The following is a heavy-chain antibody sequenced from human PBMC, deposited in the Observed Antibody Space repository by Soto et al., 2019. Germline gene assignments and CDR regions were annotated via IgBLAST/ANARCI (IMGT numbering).Heavy chain of an antibody. Sequence: EVQLLESGGGLVQPGGSLRLSCAASGFTFSSYAMSWVRQAPGKGLEWVSAISGSGGSTYYADSVKGRFTISRDNSKNTLYLQMNSLRAEDTAVYYCAKDYYGSGSYFYYDYYMDVWGKGTTVTVSS. J-gene: IGHJ6*03. CDR2: ISGSGGST. CDR3: AKDYYGSGSYFYYDYYMDV. D-gene: IGHD3-10*01. CDR1: GFTFSSYA. V-gene: IGHV3-23*01.